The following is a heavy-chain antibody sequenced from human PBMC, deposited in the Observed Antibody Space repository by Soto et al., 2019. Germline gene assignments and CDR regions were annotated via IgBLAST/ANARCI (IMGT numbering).Heavy chain of an antibody. CDR2: IYYSGST. Sequence: PSETLSLTCTVSGGSISSYYWSWIRQPPGKGLEWIGYIYYSGSTNYNPSLKSRVTISVDTSKNQFSLKLSSVTAADTAVYYCARRYCSSTSCYRWLDPWGPGTLVTVYS. V-gene: IGHV4-59*01. CDR1: GGSISSYY. D-gene: IGHD2-2*01. J-gene: IGHJ5*02. CDR3: ARRYCSSTSCYRWLDP.